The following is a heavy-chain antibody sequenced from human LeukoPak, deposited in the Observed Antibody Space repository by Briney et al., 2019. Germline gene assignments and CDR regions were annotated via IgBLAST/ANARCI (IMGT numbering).Heavy chain of an antibody. D-gene: IGHD6-19*01. J-gene: IGHJ4*02. CDR2: ISDDGSNK. Sequence: GGSLRLSCAASGFTFSNDGMHWVRQAPGKGLEWVALISDDGSNKNYADSVKGRFTISRDNSKNTLYLQMNSLKPEDTAVYYCAKDALGSSGWYGDYWGQGTPVTVSS. V-gene: IGHV3-30*18. CDR3: AKDALGSSGWYGDY. CDR1: GFTFSNDG.